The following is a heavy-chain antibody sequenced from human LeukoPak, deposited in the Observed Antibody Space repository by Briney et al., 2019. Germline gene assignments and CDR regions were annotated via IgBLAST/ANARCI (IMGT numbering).Heavy chain of an antibody. Sequence: PGGSLRLSCAASGFTFSTNAMTWVRQAPGKGLEWVANIQQDQSDKNYVDSVKGRFTISRDNAKNSLYLQMNSLRAEDTAVYYCARDRDYYESNSYYDAFDIWGQGTMVTVSS. J-gene: IGHJ3*02. CDR1: GFTFSTNA. V-gene: IGHV3-7*01. CDR3: ARDRDYYESNSYYDAFDI. D-gene: IGHD3-22*01. CDR2: IQQDQSDK.